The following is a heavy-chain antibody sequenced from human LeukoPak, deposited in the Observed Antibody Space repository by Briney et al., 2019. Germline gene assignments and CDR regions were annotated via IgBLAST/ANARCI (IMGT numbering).Heavy chain of an antibody. V-gene: IGHV3-23*01. J-gene: IGHJ3*02. D-gene: IGHD3-16*01. CDR3: AKGSTLWDGGAFDI. CDR1: EFTFSSYA. CDR2: MSGSGGST. Sequence: GGSLRLSCAASEFTFSSYAMNWVRQAPGKGLEWVSAMSGSGGSTYYADSVKGRFTISRDNSKNTLYLQMNSLRAEDTAVYYCAKGSTLWDGGAFDIWGQGTMVTVSS.